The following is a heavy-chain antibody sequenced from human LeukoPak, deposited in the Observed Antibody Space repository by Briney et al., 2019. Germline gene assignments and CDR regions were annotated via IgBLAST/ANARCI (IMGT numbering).Heavy chain of an antibody. Sequence: ASVKVSCKASGYTFTGYYMHWVRQAPGQGLEWMGWINPNSGGTNYAQKFQGRVTMTRDTSISTAYMELSRLRSDDTAVNYCARDLRVEMATIPDYWGQGTLVTVSS. CDR3: ARDLRVEMATIPDY. V-gene: IGHV1-2*02. CDR1: GYTFTGYY. D-gene: IGHD5-24*01. CDR2: INPNSGGT. J-gene: IGHJ4*02.